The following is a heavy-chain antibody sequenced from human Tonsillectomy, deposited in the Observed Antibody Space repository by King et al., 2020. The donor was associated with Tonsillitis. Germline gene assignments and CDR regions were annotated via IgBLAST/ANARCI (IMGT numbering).Heavy chain of an antibody. CDR3: ARDRAAGTFDF. CDR2: IIPISGTA. Sequence: VQLVESGAEVKKPGSSVKVSCTASGGTLSSYAISWVRQAPGQGPEWMGGIIPISGTANYAQKFQGRVTITADESTSTAYMELRSLRSEDTAVYYCARDRAAGTFDFWGQGTLVTVSS. D-gene: IGHD6-13*01. J-gene: IGHJ4*02. V-gene: IGHV1-69*01. CDR1: GGTLSSYA.